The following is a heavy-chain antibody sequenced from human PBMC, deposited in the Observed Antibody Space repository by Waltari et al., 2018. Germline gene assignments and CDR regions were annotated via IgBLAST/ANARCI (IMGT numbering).Heavy chain of an antibody. D-gene: IGHD3-3*01. CDR3: ARPWSASHYDAFDI. CDR2: IYHSGST. J-gene: IGHJ3*02. CDR1: GYSISSGYY. Sequence: QVQLQESGPGLVKPSETLSLTCAVSGYSISSGYYWGWIRQPPGKGLEWIGSIYHSGSTYYTPSLKSRVTISVDTSKNQFSQKLSSVTAADTAVYYCARPWSASHYDAFDIWGQGTMVTVSS. V-gene: IGHV4-38-2*01.